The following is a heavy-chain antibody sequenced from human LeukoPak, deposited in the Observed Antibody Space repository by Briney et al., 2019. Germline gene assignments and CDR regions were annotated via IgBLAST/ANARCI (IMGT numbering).Heavy chain of an antibody. V-gene: IGHV4-39*07. CDR3: ARVAVGMGAARRHTRGYMDV. J-gene: IGHJ6*03. Sequence: SETLSLTCTVSGGSVSSTNYYWGWIRQPPGKGLEWIGEINHSGSTNYNPSLKSRVTISVDTSKNQFSLKLSSVTAADTAVYYCARVAVGMGAARRHTRGYMDVWGKGTTVTVSS. CDR1: GGSVSSTNYY. CDR2: INHSGST. D-gene: IGHD6-6*01.